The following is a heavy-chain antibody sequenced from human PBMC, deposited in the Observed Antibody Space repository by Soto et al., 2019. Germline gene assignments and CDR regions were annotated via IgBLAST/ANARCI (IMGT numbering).Heavy chain of an antibody. J-gene: IGHJ5*02. CDR1: GGSFSGYY. CDR2: TYHSGTT. Sequence: SETLSLTCAVYGGSFSGYYWSWVRQTPGKGLEWIGETYHSGTTNYNPSLKTRVTISIDKSKNQFSLKMNSVTAADTAVYYCAREVNSSPARGPNWFDPWGQGTLVTSPQ. CDR3: AREVNSSPARGPNWFDP. V-gene: IGHV4-34*01. D-gene: IGHD6-13*01.